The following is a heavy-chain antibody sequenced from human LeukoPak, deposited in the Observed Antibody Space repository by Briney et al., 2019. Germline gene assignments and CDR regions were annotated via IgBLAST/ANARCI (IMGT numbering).Heavy chain of an antibody. V-gene: IGHV3-74*01. CDR2: INSDGSST. J-gene: IGHJ4*02. CDR3: ARGHIVVVTAPDY. D-gene: IGHD2-21*02. Sequence: TGGSLRLSCAASGFTFSSYWVHWVRQAPGKGLVWVSRINSDGSSTNYADSVKGRFTISRDNAKNTLYLQMNSLRAEDTAVYYCARGHIVVVTAPDYWGQGTLVTVSS. CDR1: GFTFSSYW.